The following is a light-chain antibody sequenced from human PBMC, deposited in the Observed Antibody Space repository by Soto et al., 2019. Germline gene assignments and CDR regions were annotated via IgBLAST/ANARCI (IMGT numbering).Light chain of an antibody. CDR1: QDIRIA. Sequence: DIQMTQSPSSLSASVRDRVTITCRASQDIRIALDWFQQKPGKAPRRLIYGSSSLQNGVPSRFSGGGSGTEFTLTISSLQPEDFATYFCLQRSSLPWAFGQGTKVDVK. V-gene: IGKV1-17*01. CDR3: LQRSSLPWA. J-gene: IGKJ1*01. CDR2: GSS.